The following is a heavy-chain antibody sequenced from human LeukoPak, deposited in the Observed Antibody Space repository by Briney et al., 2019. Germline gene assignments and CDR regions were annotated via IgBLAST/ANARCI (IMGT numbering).Heavy chain of an antibody. J-gene: IGHJ4*02. CDR3: ARQRLLWFGESPDHFNY. D-gene: IGHD3-10*01. CDR2: IYYSGST. CDR1: GGSISSSSYY. Sequence: PSETLSLTCTVSGGSISSSSYYWGWIRQPPGKGLEWIGSIYYSGSTYYNPSLKSRVTISVDTSKNQFSLKLSSVTAADTAVYYCARQRLLWFGESPDHFNYRGQGTLVAVSS. V-gene: IGHV4-39*01.